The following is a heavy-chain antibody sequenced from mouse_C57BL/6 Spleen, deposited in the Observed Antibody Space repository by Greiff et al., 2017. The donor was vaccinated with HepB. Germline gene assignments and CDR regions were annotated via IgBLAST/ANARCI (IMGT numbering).Heavy chain of an antibody. V-gene: IGHV1-4*01. J-gene: IGHJ1*03. Sequence: VQLQQSGAELARPGASVKMSCKASGYTFTSYTMHWVKQRPGQGLEWIGYINPSSGYTKYNQKFKDKATLTVDKSSSTAYMQLSSLTSEYSAVYYSARRGVKKYFDVWGTGTTLTVSS. D-gene: IGHD2-13*01. CDR1: GYTFTSYT. CDR2: INPSSGYT. CDR3: ARRGVKKYFDV.